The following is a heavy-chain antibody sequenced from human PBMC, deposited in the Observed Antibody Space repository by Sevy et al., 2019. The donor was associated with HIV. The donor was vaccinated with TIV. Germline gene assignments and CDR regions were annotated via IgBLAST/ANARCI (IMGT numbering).Heavy chain of an antibody. V-gene: IGHV4-34*01. CDR3: ARGTHGSGSYYNILNGMDV. Sequence: SETLSLTCAVYGGSFSGYYWSWIRQPPGKGLEWIGEINHSGSTNYNPSLKSRVTISVDTSKNQFSVELSSVTAADTAVYYCARGTHGSGSYYNILNGMDVWGQGTTVTVSS. J-gene: IGHJ6*02. CDR1: GGSFSGYY. D-gene: IGHD3-10*01. CDR2: INHSGST.